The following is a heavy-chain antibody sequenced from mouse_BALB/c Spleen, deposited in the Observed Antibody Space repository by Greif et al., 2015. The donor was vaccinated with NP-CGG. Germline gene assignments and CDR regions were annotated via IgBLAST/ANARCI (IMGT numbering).Heavy chain of an antibody. Sequence: EVKLVESGGGLVKPGGSLKLSCAASGFAFSSYDMSWVRQTPEKRLEWVAYISSGGGSTYYPDTVKGRFTISRDNAKNTLYLQMSSLKSEDTAMYYCARPYGNYVYFDVWGAGTTVTVSS. D-gene: IGHD2-1*01. V-gene: IGHV5-12-1*01. CDR2: ISSGGGST. CDR3: ARPYGNYVYFDV. CDR1: GFAFSSYD. J-gene: IGHJ1*01.